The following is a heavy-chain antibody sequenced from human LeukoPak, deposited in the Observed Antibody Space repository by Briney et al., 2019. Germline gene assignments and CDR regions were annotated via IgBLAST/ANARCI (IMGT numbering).Heavy chain of an antibody. CDR1: GGSFSGYY. D-gene: IGHD5-18*01. Sequence: SETLSLTCAVYGGSFSGYYWSWIRQPPGKGLEWIGEINHSGSTNYNPSLKSRVTISVDTSKNQFSLKLSSVTAADTAVYYCAGGDVDTAMVTRLRGSTADYWGQGTLVTVSS. CDR3: AGGDVDTAMVTRLRGSTADY. J-gene: IGHJ4*02. CDR2: INHSGST. V-gene: IGHV4-34*01.